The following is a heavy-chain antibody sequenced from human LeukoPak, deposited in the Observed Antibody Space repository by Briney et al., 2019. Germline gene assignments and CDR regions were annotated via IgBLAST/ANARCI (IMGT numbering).Heavy chain of an antibody. Sequence: SETLSLTCTVSGGSISSYYWSWIRQPPGKGLEWIGYIYYSGSTNYNPSLKSRVTISVDTPKNQFSLKLSSVTAADTAVYYCARHSPYSSDAETFDYWGQGTLVTVSS. D-gene: IGHD6-25*01. CDR3: ARHSPYSSDAETFDY. J-gene: IGHJ4*02. CDR2: IYYSGST. CDR1: GGSISSYY. V-gene: IGHV4-59*08.